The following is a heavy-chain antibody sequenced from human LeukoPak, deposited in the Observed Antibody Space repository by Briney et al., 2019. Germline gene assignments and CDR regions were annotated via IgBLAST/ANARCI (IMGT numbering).Heavy chain of an antibody. V-gene: IGHV4-59*02. CDR1: GGSVSGYY. D-gene: IGHD2-15*01. Sequence: PSETLSLTCVVSGGSVSGYYWGWIRQPPGRGLEWIGYVYYSGSTNYNPSFKSRITISVDTSRNQFSLQLSSVTAADTAVYYCARIHRYCSGGACYVLDNWGQGTLVTVSS. CDR2: VYYSGST. J-gene: IGHJ4*02. CDR3: ARIHRYCSGGACYVLDN.